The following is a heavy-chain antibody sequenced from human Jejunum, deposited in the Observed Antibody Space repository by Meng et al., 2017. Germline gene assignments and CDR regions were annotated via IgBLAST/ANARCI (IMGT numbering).Heavy chain of an antibody. J-gene: IGHJ4*02. CDR1: GGSITSTKW. V-gene: IGHV4-4*02. Sequence: GQLQASGPGLVKPSGTLPLPWAVSGGSITSTKWWSWVRQTPGKGLEWIGEVFHSGTPNYNPSLMSRLTMSVDKSKNQFSLNLTSVTAADTAVYYCASRPVGIRTYYFDCWGQGTLVTVSS. CDR3: ASRPVGIRTYYFDC. CDR2: VFHSGTP. D-gene: IGHD2-21*01.